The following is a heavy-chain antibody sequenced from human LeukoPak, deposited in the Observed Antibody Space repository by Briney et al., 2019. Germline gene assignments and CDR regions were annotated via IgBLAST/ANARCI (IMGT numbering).Heavy chain of an antibody. J-gene: IGHJ4*02. CDR2: IYYSGST. CDR3: ARVPPNYDILTGYYQPDYYFDY. D-gene: IGHD3-9*01. Sequence: SETLSLTCTVSGGSISSGGYYWRWIRQHPGKGLEWIGYIYYSGSTYYNPSLKSRVTISVDTSKNQFSLKLSSVTAADTAVYYCARVPPNYDILTGYYQPDYYFDYWGQGTLVTVSS. CDR1: GGSISSGGYY. V-gene: IGHV4-31*03.